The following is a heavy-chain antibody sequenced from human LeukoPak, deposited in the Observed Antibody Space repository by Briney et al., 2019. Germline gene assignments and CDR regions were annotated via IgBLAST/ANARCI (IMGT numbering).Heavy chain of an antibody. CDR1: GFTFDDYA. V-gene: IGHV3-9*01. CDR3: AREGDLKMGATLDY. CDR2: ISWNSGSI. J-gene: IGHJ4*02. D-gene: IGHD1-26*01. Sequence: PGGSLRLSCAASGFTFDDYAMHWVRQAPGKGLEWVSGISWNSGSIGYADSVKGRFTISRDNAKNSLYLQMNSLRAEDTAVYYCAREGDLKMGATLDYWGQGTLVTVSS.